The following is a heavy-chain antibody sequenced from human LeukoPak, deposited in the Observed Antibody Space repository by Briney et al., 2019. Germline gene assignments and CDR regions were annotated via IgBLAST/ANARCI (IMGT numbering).Heavy chain of an antibody. Sequence: ASVKVSCKASGYSFTSHVISWVRQAPGQGLEWMGWISAYNGNTNYAQKLQGRVTMTTDTSTSTAYMELRSLRSDDTAVYYCAREGGNPLYYYYYMDVWGKGTTVTVSS. V-gene: IGHV1-18*04. CDR1: GYSFTSHV. D-gene: IGHD4-23*01. CDR3: AREGGNPLYYYYYMDV. J-gene: IGHJ6*03. CDR2: ISAYNGNT.